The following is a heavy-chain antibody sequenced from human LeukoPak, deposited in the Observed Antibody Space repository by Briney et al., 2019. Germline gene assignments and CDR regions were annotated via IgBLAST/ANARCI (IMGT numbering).Heavy chain of an antibody. CDR3: AKSSSSWSGDAFDI. V-gene: IGHV3-9*03. CDR2: ISWNSGSI. D-gene: IGHD6-13*01. J-gene: IGHJ3*02. Sequence: PGGSLRLSCAASGFTFDDYAMHWVRQAPGKGLEWVSGISWNSGSIGYADSVKGRFTISRDNAKNSLYLQMNSLRAEDMALYYCAKSSSSWSGDAFDIWGQGTMVTVSS. CDR1: GFTFDDYA.